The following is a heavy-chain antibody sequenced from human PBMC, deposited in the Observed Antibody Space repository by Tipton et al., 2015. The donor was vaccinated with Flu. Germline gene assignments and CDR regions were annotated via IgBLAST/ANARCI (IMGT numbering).Heavy chain of an antibody. D-gene: IGHD1-26*01. CDR1: GFTFNYYS. V-gene: IGHV3-21*01. J-gene: IGHJ1*01. CDR3: ARSGSYPDLEYFQH. Sequence: GSLRLSCAASGFTFNYYSMNWVRQAPGKGLEWVSFISSSSGYIYYADSVKGRFIISRDHAKNSLHLQMNSLRAEDTAVYYCARSGSYPDLEYFQHWGQGTLVTVSS. CDR2: ISSSSGYI.